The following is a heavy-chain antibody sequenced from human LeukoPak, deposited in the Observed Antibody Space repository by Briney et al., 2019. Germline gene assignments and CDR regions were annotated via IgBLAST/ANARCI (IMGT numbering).Heavy chain of an antibody. J-gene: IGHJ6*02. Sequence: PGRSLRLSCAASGFTFDDYAMHWVRQAPGKGLEWVSGISWNSGSIGYADSVKGRFTISRDNAKNSLYLQMNSLRAEDTALYYCAKDMGPYTAMVTDYYGMDVWGQGTTVTVSS. CDR2: ISWNSGSI. V-gene: IGHV3-9*01. CDR3: AKDMGPYTAMVTDYYGMDV. D-gene: IGHD5-18*01. CDR1: GFTFDDYA.